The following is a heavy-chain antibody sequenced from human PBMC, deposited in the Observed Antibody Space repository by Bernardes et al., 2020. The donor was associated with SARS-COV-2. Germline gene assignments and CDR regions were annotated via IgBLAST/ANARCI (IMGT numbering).Heavy chain of an antibody. CDR2: IYYNGNS. V-gene: IGHV4-59*01. D-gene: IGHD6-13*01. J-gene: IGHJ4*02. CDR3: YMELSRLGSDDTAIYFCARTRTTISTAGIPVDY. Sequence: SETLSLTCSVSGGSISNYYWTWIRQPPGKGLEWIGYIYYNGNSKYNPSLKSRVTISVDTSKNQLSLKVTSVTAADTSITTAYMELSRLGSDDTAIYFCARTRTTISTAGIPVDYWGQGTLVTVSS. CDR1: GGSISNYY.